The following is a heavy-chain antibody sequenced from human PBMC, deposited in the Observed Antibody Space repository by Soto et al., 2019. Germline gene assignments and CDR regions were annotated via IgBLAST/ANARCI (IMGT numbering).Heavy chain of an antibody. Sequence: SETLSLTCAVSGASVSSGGYYWTWIRQHPGKGPEWVGHISYSGSTYYNPSLKSRLIISADTSKNQFSLNLNSVTAADAAVYYCARGVSTGLDVWGQGTTVTVSS. CDR1: GASVSSGGYY. V-gene: IGHV4-31*11. CDR3: ARGVSTGLDV. CDR2: ISYSGST. J-gene: IGHJ6*02.